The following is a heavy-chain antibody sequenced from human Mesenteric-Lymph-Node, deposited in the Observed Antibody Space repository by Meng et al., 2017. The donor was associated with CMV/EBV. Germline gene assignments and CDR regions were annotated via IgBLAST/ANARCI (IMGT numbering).Heavy chain of an antibody. D-gene: IGHD6-13*01. V-gene: IGHV4-59*11. CDR3: ARGPGIAAAGSPFRY. CDR1: GESITNHF. J-gene: IGHJ4*02. Sequence: SETLSLTCTVSGESITNHFWTWIRQPPGEGLEWVGYIYYTGATTYNPSLKSRVTISVDTSKNQFSLKLSSVTAADTAVYYCARGPGIAAAGSPFRYWGQGTLVTVSS. CDR2: IYYTGAT.